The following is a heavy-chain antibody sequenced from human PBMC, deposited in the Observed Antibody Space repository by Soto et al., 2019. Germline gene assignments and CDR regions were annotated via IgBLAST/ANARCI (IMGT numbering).Heavy chain of an antibody. V-gene: IGHV1-24*01. D-gene: IGHD3-22*01. CDR3: ATVHHATGNYYDSSGYYYFDY. CDR2: FDPEDGET. CDR1: GYTLTELS. Sequence: ASVKVSCKVSGYTLTELSMHWVRQAPGKGLEWMGGFDPEDGETIYAQKFQGRVTMTEDTSTDTAYMELSSLRSEDTAVYYCATVHHATGNYYDSSGYYYFDYWGQETLVTVSS. J-gene: IGHJ4*02.